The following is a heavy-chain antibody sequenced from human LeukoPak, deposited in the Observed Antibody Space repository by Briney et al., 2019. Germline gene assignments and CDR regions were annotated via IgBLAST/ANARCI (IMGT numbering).Heavy chain of an antibody. J-gene: IGHJ4*02. CDR3: ARQEGGIVGPY. CDR1: GGSFSGYY. D-gene: IGHD1-26*01. Sequence: SETLTPTCAVYGGSFSGYYWSWIRQPPGKGLEWIGEINHSGSTNYNPSLKSRVTISVDTSKNQFSLKLNSVTAADTAVYYCARQEGGIVGPYWGQGTLVTVSS. CDR2: INHSGST. V-gene: IGHV4-34*01.